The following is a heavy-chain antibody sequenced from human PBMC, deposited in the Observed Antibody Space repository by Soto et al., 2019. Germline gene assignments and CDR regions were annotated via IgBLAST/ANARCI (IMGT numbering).Heavy chain of an antibody. V-gene: IGHV4-34*01. CDR1: GGSFSGYY. D-gene: IGHD1-1*01. Sequence: SETLSLTCAVYGGSFSGYYCTWIRQPPGTGLEWIGEINHSGSTNYNPSLKSRVTISVDTSKNQFSLKLTSVTAADTAVYYCARHIPHPKQLERTLPWYGMDVWGQGTTVTVS. CDR2: INHSGST. CDR3: ARHIPHPKQLERTLPWYGMDV. J-gene: IGHJ6*02.